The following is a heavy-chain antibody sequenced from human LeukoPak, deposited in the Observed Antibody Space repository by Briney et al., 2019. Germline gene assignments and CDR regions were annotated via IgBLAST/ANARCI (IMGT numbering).Heavy chain of an antibody. CDR1: GGSFSGYY. V-gene: IGHV4-34*01. CDR2: INHSGST. CDR3: ARGRYEQWLDPGSFDY. D-gene: IGHD6-19*01. Sequence: SETLSLTCAVYGGSFSGYYWSWIRLPPGKGLEWIGEINHSGSTNCNPSLKSRVTISVDTSKNQFSLKLSSVTAADTAVYYCARGRYEQWLDPGSFDYWGQGTLVTVSS. J-gene: IGHJ4*02.